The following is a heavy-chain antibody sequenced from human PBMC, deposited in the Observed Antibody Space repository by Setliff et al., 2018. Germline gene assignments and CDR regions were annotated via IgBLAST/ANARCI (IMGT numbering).Heavy chain of an antibody. CDR1: GNSFSSFS. J-gene: IGHJ3*02. CDR3: ARRPIALAGYRKGAFDI. D-gene: IGHD6-19*01. CDR2: VSTYNGDT. V-gene: IGHV1-18*01. Sequence: ASVKVSCKASGNSFSSFSITWVRQAPGQGLEWMGWVSTYNGDTKYAQNFRGRVTMTTDMSTSTVYMELRTLRSDGTAVYFCARRPIALAGYRKGAFDIWGQGTMVTVSS.